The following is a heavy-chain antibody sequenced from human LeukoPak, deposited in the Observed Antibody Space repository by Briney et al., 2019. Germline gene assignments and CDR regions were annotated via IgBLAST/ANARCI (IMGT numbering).Heavy chain of an antibody. Sequence: ASVTLSFTASGGTFRGNGYHWVRVAPGQGLGWMGGIIPMFDARSYAQKFKGRVTLTSDESRTTVYMELSNLTSEDTAIYYCAREANFGGNLNWLDPWGQGTLVTVSS. CDR3: AREANFGGNLNWLDP. J-gene: IGHJ5*02. CDR1: GGTFRGNG. D-gene: IGHD4-23*01. V-gene: IGHV1-69*01. CDR2: IIPMFDAR.